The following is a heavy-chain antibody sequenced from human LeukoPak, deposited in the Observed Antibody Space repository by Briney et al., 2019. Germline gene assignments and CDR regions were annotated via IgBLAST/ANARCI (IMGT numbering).Heavy chain of an antibody. V-gene: IGHV4-59*12. CDR2: IYYNGST. D-gene: IGHD4-17*01. CDR3: ARVPTVTFFDY. Sequence: SETLSLTCTVSGGSSSIRQPPGKGLEWIGYIYYNGSTNYSPSLKSRVTISVDTSKNQFSLKLSSVTAADTAVYYCARVPTVTFFDYWGQGTLVTVSS. CDR1: GGSSS. J-gene: IGHJ4*02.